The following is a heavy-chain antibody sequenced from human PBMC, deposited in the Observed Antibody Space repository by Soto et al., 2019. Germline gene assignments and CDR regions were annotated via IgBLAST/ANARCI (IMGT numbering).Heavy chain of an antibody. CDR2: ISSSSSYI. CDR1: GFTFSSYS. CDR3: ARHVNLPLAGTGFDS. J-gene: IGHJ4*02. Sequence: PGGSLRLSCAASGFTFSSYSMNWVRQAPGKGLEWVSSISSSSSYIYYADSVKGRFTISRDNAKNSLYLQMNSLRAEDTAVYYCARHVNLPLAGTGFDSWGRGTLVTVSS. D-gene: IGHD6-19*01. V-gene: IGHV3-21*03.